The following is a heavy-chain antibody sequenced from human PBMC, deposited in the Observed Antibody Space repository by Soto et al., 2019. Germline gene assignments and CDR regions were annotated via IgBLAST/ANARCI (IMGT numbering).Heavy chain of an antibody. CDR1: GYTFSGFY. CDR2: INPSNGGT. J-gene: IGHJ4*02. CDR3: ASAAVTGTAGLDF. D-gene: IGHD6-19*01. Sequence: ASVKVSCKASGYTFSGFYMHWVRQAPGQGLEWMGWINPSNGGTKYAEKFQCRVTMTRDTSISTAYVELSRLTSDDTAVYYCASAAVTGTAGLDFWGQGTLVTVSS. V-gene: IGHV1-2*02.